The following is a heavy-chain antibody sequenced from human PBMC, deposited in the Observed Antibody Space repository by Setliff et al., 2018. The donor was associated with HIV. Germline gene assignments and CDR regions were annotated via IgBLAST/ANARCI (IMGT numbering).Heavy chain of an antibody. Sequence: GGSLRLSCAASGFTFSNAWMSWVRQAPGKGLEWVGRIKSKTDGGTTDYAAPVKGRFTISRDDSQDTLYLEMNSLTNEDTAMYYCAPRHHKYGFLWGQGMLVTVSS. CDR2: IKSKTDGGTT. J-gene: IGHJ4*02. CDR3: APRHHKYGFL. V-gene: IGHV3-15*01. D-gene: IGHD3-10*01. CDR1: GFTFSNAW.